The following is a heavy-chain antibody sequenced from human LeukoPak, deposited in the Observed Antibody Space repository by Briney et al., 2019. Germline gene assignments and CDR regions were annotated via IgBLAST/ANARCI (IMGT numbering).Heavy chain of an antibody. CDR3: AKSEDSSGYYFFDY. Sequence: GGSLRLSCAVSGFTVSGNYMSWVRQAPGKGLEWVSLIYSGGTTYYADSVKGRFTISRDNSKNTLYLQMNSLRAEDTAVYYCAKSEDSSGYYFFDYWGQGTLVTVSS. D-gene: IGHD3-22*01. J-gene: IGHJ4*02. CDR2: IYSGGTT. CDR1: GFTVSGNY. V-gene: IGHV3-53*01.